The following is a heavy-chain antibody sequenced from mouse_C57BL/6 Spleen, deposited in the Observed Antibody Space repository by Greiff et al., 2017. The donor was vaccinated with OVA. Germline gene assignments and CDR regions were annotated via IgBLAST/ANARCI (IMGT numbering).Heavy chain of an antibody. Sequence: EVQVVESGGGLVKPGGSLKLSCAASGFTFSSYAMSWVRQTPEKRLEWVATISDGGSYTYYPDNVKGRFTISRDNAKNNLYLQMSHLKSEDTAMYYCAREGYGSPYWGQGTTLTVSS. V-gene: IGHV5-4*01. CDR1: GFTFSSYA. CDR2: ISDGGSYT. D-gene: IGHD1-1*01. CDR3: AREGYGSPY. J-gene: IGHJ2*01.